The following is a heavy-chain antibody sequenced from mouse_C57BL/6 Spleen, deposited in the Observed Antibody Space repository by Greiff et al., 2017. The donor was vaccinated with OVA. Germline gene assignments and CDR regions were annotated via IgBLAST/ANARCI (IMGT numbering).Heavy chain of an antibody. V-gene: IGHV1-7*01. J-gene: IGHJ3*01. CDR2: INPSSGYT. D-gene: IGHD2-3*01. CDR1: GYTFTSYW. CDR3: ARVGWLLEAWFAY. Sequence: QVQLKQSGAELAKPGASVKLSCKASGYTFTSYWMHWVKQRPGQGLEWIGYINPSSGYTKYNQKFKDKATLTADKSSSTAYMQLSSLTYEDSAVYYCARVGWLLEAWFAYWGQGTLVTVSA.